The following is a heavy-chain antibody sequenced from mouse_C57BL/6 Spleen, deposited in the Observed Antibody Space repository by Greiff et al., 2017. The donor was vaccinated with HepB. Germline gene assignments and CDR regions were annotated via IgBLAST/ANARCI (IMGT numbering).Heavy chain of an antibody. V-gene: IGHV1-39*01. Sequence: VQLKHSGPELVKPGASVKISCKASGYSFTDYNMNWVKQSNGKSLEWIGVINPNYGTTSYNQKFKGKATLTVDQSSSTAYMQLNSLTSEDSAVYYCARGDYGSSYGFAYWGQGTLVTVSA. CDR2: INPNYGTT. J-gene: IGHJ3*01. CDR3: ARGDYGSSYGFAY. D-gene: IGHD1-1*01. CDR1: GYSFTDYN.